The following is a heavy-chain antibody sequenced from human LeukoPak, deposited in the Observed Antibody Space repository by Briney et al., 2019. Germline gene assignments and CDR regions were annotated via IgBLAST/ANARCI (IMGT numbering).Heavy chain of an antibody. J-gene: IGHJ3*02. Sequence: PGGSLRLSCVVSGISFNGYSMNRVRQVPGKGLAWVATISHDGRNKYYADSVKGRFTISRDNSKNTLYLQMNSLRAEDTAVYYCARDPVRGALDGFDIWGQGTMVTVSS. CDR2: ISHDGRNK. CDR1: GISFNGYS. CDR3: ARDPVRGALDGFDI. D-gene: IGHD3-10*01. V-gene: IGHV3-30*04.